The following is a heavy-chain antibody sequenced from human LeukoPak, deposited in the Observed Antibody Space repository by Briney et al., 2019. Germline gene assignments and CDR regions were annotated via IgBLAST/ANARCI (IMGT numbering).Heavy chain of an antibody. V-gene: IGHV1-8*01. J-gene: IGHJ5*02. CDR1: GYTFTSYD. CDR2: MNPNSGNT. CDR3: ARVPAATVSFDP. D-gene: IGHD2-2*01. Sequence: ASVKVSCKASGYTFTSYDINWVRQATGQGLEWMGWMNPNSGNTGYAQKFQGRVTMTRNTSISTAYMELSSLRSEDTAVYYCARVPAATVSFDPWGQGTLVTVSS.